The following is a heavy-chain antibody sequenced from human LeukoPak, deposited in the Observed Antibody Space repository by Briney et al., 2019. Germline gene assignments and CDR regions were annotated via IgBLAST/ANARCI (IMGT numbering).Heavy chain of an antibody. CDR1: GYSISSGYY. J-gene: IGHJ4*02. CDR2: IYHSGST. CDR3: ARAGYDILARVIDY. V-gene: IGHV4-38-2*01. Sequence: SETLSLTCAVSGYSISSGYYWGWIRQPPGKGLEWIGSIYHSGSTYYNPSLKSRVTISVDTSKNQFSLKLSSVTAADTAVYYCARAGYDILARVIDYWGQGTLVTVSS. D-gene: IGHD3-9*01.